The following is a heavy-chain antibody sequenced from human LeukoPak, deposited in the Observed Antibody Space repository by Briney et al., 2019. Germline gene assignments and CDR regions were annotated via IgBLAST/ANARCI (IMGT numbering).Heavy chain of an antibody. CDR3: ARSITSSWYGDFQH. D-gene: IGHD6-13*01. CDR2: IYYSGST. Sequence: SETLSLTCTVSGGSMSGYFWSWIRQPPGKGLEWIGYIYYSGSTNYSPSLKSRVTISVDTSKNQFSLKLSSVTAADTAVYYCARSITSSWYGDFQHWGPGTLVTVSS. J-gene: IGHJ1*01. CDR1: GGSMSGYF. V-gene: IGHV4-59*01.